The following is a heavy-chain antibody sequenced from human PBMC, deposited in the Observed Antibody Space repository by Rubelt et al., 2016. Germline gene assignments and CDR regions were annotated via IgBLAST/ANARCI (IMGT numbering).Heavy chain of an antibody. J-gene: IGHJ2*01. V-gene: IGHV5-51*01. CDR1: GYSFTSYW. D-gene: IGHD3-9*01. Sequence: EVQLVQPGAEVKKPGESLKISCKGSGYSFTSYWIGWVRQMPGKGLEWMGIIYPGDSDTRYSPSSKGQVTFSADTSISTAYLHLSSLQASDTALYFCGRHRLADDNYWYLDVWGRGTLVTVSS. CDR3: GRHRLADDNYWYLDV. CDR2: IYPGDSDT.